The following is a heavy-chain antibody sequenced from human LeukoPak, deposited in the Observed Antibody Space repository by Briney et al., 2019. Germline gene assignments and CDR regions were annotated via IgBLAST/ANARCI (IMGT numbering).Heavy chain of an antibody. CDR2: INHSGST. V-gene: IGHV4-34*01. CDR1: VGSFSGYY. J-gene: IGHJ4*02. CDR3: ARGHEYSSSSDYFDY. Sequence: SETLSLTCAVYVGSFSGYYWSWIRQPPGKGLEWIGEINHSGSTNYNPSVKSRVTISVDTSKNQFSLKLSSVTAADTAVYYCARGHEYSSSSDYFDYWGQGTLVTVSS. D-gene: IGHD6-6*01.